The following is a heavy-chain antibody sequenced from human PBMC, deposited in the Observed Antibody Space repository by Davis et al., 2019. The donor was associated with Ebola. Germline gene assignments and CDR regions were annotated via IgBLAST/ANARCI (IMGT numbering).Heavy chain of an antibody. CDR1: GYTFTSYD. D-gene: IGHD1-26*01. CDR3: ARAESGSYDY. V-gene: IGHV1-8*01. J-gene: IGHJ4*02. Sequence: ASVKVSCKASGYTFTSYDVNWVRQATGQGLEWMGWMNPDNADTRYAQKFQGRVTMTRNTSISTAYLELTSLRSEDTAVYFCARAESGSYDYWGRGTLVTVSS. CDR2: MNPDNADT.